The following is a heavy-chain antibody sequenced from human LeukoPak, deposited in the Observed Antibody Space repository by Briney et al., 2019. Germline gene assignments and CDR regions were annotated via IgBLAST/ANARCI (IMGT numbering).Heavy chain of an antibody. V-gene: IGHV3-30*02. CDR1: GFTFSHHG. J-gene: IGHJ4*02. D-gene: IGHD4-17*01. CDR3: AKAGRMTTVTYYFDY. Sequence: GGSLRLSCAPSGFTFSHHGMHWVRQAPGKGLEWVALIRDDGRKKSYADSVKGRFTISRDNSKNTLYLQMNSLRAEDTAVYYCAKAGRMTTVTYYFDYWGQGTLVTVSS. CDR2: IRDDGRKK.